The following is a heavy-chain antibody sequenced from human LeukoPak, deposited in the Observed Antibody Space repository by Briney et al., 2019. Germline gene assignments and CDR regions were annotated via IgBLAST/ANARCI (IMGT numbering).Heavy chain of an antibody. D-gene: IGHD3-9*01. CDR1: VGSISSYY. V-gene: IGHV4-59*01. CDR3: ARGRDILTGYYSDY. Sequence: SETLSLTCTVSVGSISSYYWSWIRQPPGQGREGRRYVYYSVSTNYNPSPKPRSVISVDTSKKQFSPKLSSVTAAVTAVYYCARGRDILTGYYSDYWGQGTLVTVS. J-gene: IGHJ4*02. CDR2: VYYSVST.